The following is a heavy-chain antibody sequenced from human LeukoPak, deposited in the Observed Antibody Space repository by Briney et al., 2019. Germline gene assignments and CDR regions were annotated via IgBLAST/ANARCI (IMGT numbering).Heavy chain of an antibody. V-gene: IGHV3-72*01. CDR3: ARDQTRSGPYYYDSSGYTY. D-gene: IGHD3-22*01. J-gene: IGHJ4*02. CDR2: TRNKANSYTT. Sequence: GGSLRLSCAASGFTFSDHYMDWVRQAPGKGLEWVGRTRNKANSYTTEYAASVKGRFTISRDDSKNSLYLQMNSLKTEDTAVYYCARDQTRSGPYYYDSSGYTYWGQGTLVTVSS. CDR1: GFTFSDHY.